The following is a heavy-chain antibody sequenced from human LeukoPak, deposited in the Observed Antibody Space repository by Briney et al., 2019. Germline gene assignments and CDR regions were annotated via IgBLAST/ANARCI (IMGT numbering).Heavy chain of an antibody. CDR2: ISASGASP. V-gene: IGHV3-23*01. CDR1: GFTFNSDA. J-gene: IGHJ4*02. Sequence: AGGSLRLSCTASGFTFNSDAMSWVRQAPGKGLEWVSVISASGASPYYADSVKGRFTISRDNSKNTLYLQMNSLRAEDTAVYYCVKRAVAGTYYFDYWGQGTLVTVSS. D-gene: IGHD6-19*01. CDR3: VKRAVAGTYYFDY.